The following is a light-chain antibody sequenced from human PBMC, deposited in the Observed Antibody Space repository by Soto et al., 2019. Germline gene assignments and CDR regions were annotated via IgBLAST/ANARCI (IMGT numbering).Light chain of an antibody. J-gene: IGKJ2*01. Sequence: DIQMSQSPSSLSASVGDSVTISCRASQNINKNLNWYQQKSGKAPGLLIYEASTFQSGVPSRFSGSGSGTDFTLAITNLQPEDFATYYCQQSFHTPYTFGQGTKLEI. CDR3: QQSFHTPYT. CDR1: QNINKN. V-gene: IGKV1-39*01. CDR2: EAS.